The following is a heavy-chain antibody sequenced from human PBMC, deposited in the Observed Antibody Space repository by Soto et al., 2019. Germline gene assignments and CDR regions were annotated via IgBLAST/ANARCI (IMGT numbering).Heavy chain of an antibody. CDR2: IYYSGNT. CDR3: ARRVTRPERFDY. Sequence: SEPLSLTCSVAGGSIVRLADCWVRLRQPPGKGLEWIGNIYYSGNTFYNPSLQSRVTISVDTSKNQFSLKLTSATAADTAVYYCARRVTRPERFDYWGQGALVTVSS. V-gene: IGHV4-39*01. J-gene: IGHJ4*02. D-gene: IGHD4-4*01. CDR1: GGSIVRLADC.